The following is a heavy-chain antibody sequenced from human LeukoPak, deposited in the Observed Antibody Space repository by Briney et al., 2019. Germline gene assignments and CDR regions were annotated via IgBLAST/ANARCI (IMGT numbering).Heavy chain of an antibody. J-gene: IGHJ4*02. Sequence: TGGSLRLSCAASGFTFSTYWMTWARQAPGKGLEWVANIKEDGSETYYMDSAKGRFTISRDNAKNSLYLQMNSLRDEDTAVYYCARDSGRREDYWGQGILVTVSS. CDR1: GFTFSTYW. CDR2: IKEDGSET. D-gene: IGHD1-1*01. CDR3: ARDSGRREDY. V-gene: IGHV3-7*01.